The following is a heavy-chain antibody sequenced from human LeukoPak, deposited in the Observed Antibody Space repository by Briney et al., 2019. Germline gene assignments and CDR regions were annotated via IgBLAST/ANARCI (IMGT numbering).Heavy chain of an antibody. Sequence: GGSLRLSCAASGFTFSSYGMHWVRQAPGKGLEWVAVIWYDGSNKYYADSVKGRFTISRDNSKNTLYLQMNSLRAEDTAVYYCARGYGGNPPFDYWGQGTLVTLSS. D-gene: IGHD4-23*01. CDR3: ARGYGGNPPFDY. CDR1: GFTFSSYG. V-gene: IGHV3-33*01. J-gene: IGHJ4*02. CDR2: IWYDGSNK.